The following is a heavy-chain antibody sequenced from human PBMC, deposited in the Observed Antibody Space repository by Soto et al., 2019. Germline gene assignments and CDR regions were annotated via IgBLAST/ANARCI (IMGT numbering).Heavy chain of an antibody. CDR1: GYTFTSYG. CDR3: ARLRFGVVLDAAHYYYCGMDV. CDR2: ISAYNGNT. D-gene: IGHD3-10*01. V-gene: IGHV1-18*04. Sequence: GASVKVSCKASGYTFTSYGISWVRQAPGQGLEWMGWISAYNGNTNYAQKLQGRVTMTTDTSTSTAYMELRSLRSDDTAVYYCARLRFGVVLDAAHYYYCGMDVWGQGTTVTVSS. J-gene: IGHJ6*02.